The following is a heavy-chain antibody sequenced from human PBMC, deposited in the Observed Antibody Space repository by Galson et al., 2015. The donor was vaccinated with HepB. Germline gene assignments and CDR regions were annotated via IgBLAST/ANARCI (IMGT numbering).Heavy chain of an antibody. V-gene: IGHV1-8*02. CDR2: MNPNSGNT. Sequence: SVKVSCKASGYTFTSYAMHWVRQAPGQRLEWMGWMNPNSGNTGYAQKFQGRVTMTRNTSISTAYMELSSLRSEDTAVYYCARVVCSSTSCYAFDPWGQGTLVTVSS. CDR1: GYTFTSYA. CDR3: ARVVCSSTSCYAFDP. D-gene: IGHD2-2*01. J-gene: IGHJ5*02.